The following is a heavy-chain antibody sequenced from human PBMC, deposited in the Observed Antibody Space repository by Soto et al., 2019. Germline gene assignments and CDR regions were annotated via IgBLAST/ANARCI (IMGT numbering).Heavy chain of an antibody. J-gene: IGHJ6*02. Sequence: ASVKVSCKASGYTFTGYYMHWVRQAPGQGLEWMGWINPNSGGTNYAQKFQGWVTMTRDTSISTAYMELSRMRSDDTAVYYCARSDNWKDVSSNYYYYYGMDVWGQGATVTVSS. CDR1: GYTFTGYY. V-gene: IGHV1-2*04. CDR2: INPNSGGT. D-gene: IGHD1-1*01. CDR3: ARSDNWKDVSSNYYYYYGMDV.